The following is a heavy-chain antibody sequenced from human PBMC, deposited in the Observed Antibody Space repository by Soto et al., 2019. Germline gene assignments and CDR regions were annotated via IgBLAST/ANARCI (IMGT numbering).Heavy chain of an antibody. CDR3: ARGLIAAAGKAGYYFDY. CDR1: GGSISSGDYY. CDR2: IYYSGST. Sequence: QVQLQESGPGLVKPSQTLSLTCTVSGGSISSGDYYWSWIRQPPGKGLEWIGYIYYSGSTYYNPSLKSRVTISVDTSKNQFYLKLSSVTAADTAVYYCARGLIAAAGKAGYYFDYWGQGTLVTVSS. V-gene: IGHV4-30-4*01. D-gene: IGHD6-13*01. J-gene: IGHJ4*02.